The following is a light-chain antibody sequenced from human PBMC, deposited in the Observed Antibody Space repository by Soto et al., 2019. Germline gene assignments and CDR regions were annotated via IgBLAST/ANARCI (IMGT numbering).Light chain of an antibody. Sequence: ETMMTQSPDTLSVSLGERATLSCRASQSLRSSLAWYQQKPGQAPRLLIYDASTRATGIPARFSGSGSGTDFTLTISGLQSEDFAVYYCQQYNNWWTFGQGTKVEIK. V-gene: IGKV3-15*01. CDR3: QQYNNWWT. CDR2: DAS. J-gene: IGKJ1*01. CDR1: QSLRSS.